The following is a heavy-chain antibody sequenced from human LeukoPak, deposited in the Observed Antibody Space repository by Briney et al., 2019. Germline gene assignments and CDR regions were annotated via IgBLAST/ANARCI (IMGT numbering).Heavy chain of an antibody. V-gene: IGHV3-21*04. D-gene: IGHD3-22*01. CDR3: ARDSGRNYYDSSGYTGDAFDI. CDR2: ISLSSISI. J-gene: IGHJ3*02. CDR1: GFTFRHSG. Sequence: GGSLRPSCAASGFTFRHSGMHWGRQAPGKGLEWVSYISLSSISIYYADSLKGRFTISRDNAKNSLYLQMNSLRAEDTAVYYCARDSGRNYYDSSGYTGDAFDIWGQGTMVTVSS.